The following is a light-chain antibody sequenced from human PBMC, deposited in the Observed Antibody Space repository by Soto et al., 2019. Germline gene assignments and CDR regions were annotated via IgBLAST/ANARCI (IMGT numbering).Light chain of an antibody. CDR1: QNINYN. V-gene: IGKV3D-15*01. J-gene: IGKJ5*01. CDR3: QQYQNWPPIT. CDR2: GAY. Sequence: PATLSVSPGERATLSCRASQNINYNLAWHQQKPGQAPRLLIYGAYTRATGIPARFSGSGSGTEFTLTISSLQSEDFAVYFCQQYQNWPPITFGQGTRLEIK.